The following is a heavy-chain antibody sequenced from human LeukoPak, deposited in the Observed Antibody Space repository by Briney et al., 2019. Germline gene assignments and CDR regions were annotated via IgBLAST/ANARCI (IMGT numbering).Heavy chain of an antibody. Sequence: GRSLRLSCAASGFTFSNYGIHWVRQAPGKGLEWVAVISHDGTSKYYADSVKGRFTISRDNSKNTLFLEVSSLKPEDTAVYYCAKDRGYFYYGMDVWGQGTTVTVSS. CDR2: ISHDGTSK. V-gene: IGHV3-30*18. CDR1: GFTFSNYG. CDR3: AKDRGYFYYGMDV. J-gene: IGHJ6*02.